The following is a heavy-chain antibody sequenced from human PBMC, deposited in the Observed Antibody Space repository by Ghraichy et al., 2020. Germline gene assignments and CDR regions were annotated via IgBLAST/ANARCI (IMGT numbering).Heavy chain of an antibody. CDR1: GFAYSSYW. V-gene: IGHV3-7*01. CDR2: IKYDGSAE. CDR3: ARGWGRFDY. J-gene: IGHJ4*02. Sequence: VGSLRLSCAASGFAYSSYWMNWVRQAPGKGLEWVAYIKYDGSAEYYVDSVKGRFGISRDNAKNSLFLQMNSLRAEDTAVYYCARGWGRFDYWGQGTLVTVSS. D-gene: IGHD2-21*02.